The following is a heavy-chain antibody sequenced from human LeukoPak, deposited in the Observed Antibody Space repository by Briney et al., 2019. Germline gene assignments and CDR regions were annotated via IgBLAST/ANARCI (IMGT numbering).Heavy chain of an antibody. Sequence: PGGSLRLSCAASGFTFSSYAMHWVRQAPGKGLEYVSAISSNGGSTYYANSVKGRFTISRDNSKNTLYLQMGSLRAEDMAVYYGAGGGPYYYDSSGSYYWGQGTLVTVSS. J-gene: IGHJ4*02. CDR2: ISSNGGST. D-gene: IGHD3-22*01. V-gene: IGHV3-64*01. CDR1: GFTFSSYA. CDR3: AGGGPYYYDSSGSYY.